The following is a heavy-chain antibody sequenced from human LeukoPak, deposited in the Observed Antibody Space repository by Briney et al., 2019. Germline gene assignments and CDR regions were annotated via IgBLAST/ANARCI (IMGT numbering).Heavy chain of an antibody. V-gene: IGHV1-2*06. CDR3: ARAVWRNWTDLDY. J-gene: IGHJ4*02. CDR1: GYTFTGYY. D-gene: IGHD1-1*01. Sequence: ASVKVSCKASGYTFTGYYMHWVRQAPGQGLEWMGRINPNSGGTNYAQKFQGRVTMTRDTSISTAYMELSRLRSDDTAVYYYARAVWRNWTDLDYWGQGTLVTVSS. CDR2: INPNSGGT.